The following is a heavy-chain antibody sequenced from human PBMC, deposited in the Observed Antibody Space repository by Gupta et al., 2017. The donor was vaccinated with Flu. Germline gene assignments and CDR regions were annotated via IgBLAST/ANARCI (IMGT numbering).Heavy chain of an antibody. CDR1: GYSLSSGYY. CDR2: IYHSGST. J-gene: IGHJ6*02. Sequence: QVQLQESGPGLVKPSETLSLTCAVSGYSLSSGYYWGWIRQPPGKGLEWIGSIYHSGSTYYNPSLKSRVTISVDTSKNQFSLKLSSVTAADTAVYYCARQLELEDYYYYGMDVWGQGTTVTVSS. V-gene: IGHV4-38-2*01. CDR3: ARQLELEDYYYYGMDV. D-gene: IGHD1-1*01.